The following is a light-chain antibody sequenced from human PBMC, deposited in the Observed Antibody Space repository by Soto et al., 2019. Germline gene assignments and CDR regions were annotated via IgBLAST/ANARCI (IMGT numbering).Light chain of an antibody. Sequence: QSALTQPRSVSGSPGQSATISCTGTSSDVGGYNYVSWYQQHPGKAPKLMIYEVSNRPSGVSNRFSGSKSGNTASLTISGLQAEDEADYYCSSYTSSSTPYVFGTGTKVTVL. CDR3: SSYTSSSTPYV. J-gene: IGLJ1*01. CDR2: EVS. V-gene: IGLV2-14*01. CDR1: SSDVGGYNY.